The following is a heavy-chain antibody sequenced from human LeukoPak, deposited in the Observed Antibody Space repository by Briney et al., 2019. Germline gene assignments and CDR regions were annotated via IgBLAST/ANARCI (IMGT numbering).Heavy chain of an antibody. J-gene: IGHJ4*02. D-gene: IGHD6-13*01. CDR1: GFTFSNAW. Sequence: KPGGSLRLSCAASGFTFSNAWMSWVRQAPGKGLEWVGYSSYSGSSNYNPSLKSRVTISVDTSKTQFSLYLNSVTAADTAVYYCARSDTHHIHSSSWHFDYWGQGTLVTVSS. V-gene: IGHV4-59*01. CDR3: ARSDTHHIHSSSWHFDY. CDR2: SSYSGSS.